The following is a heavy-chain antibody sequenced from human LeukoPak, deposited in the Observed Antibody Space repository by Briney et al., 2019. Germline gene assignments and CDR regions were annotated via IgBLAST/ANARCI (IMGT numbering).Heavy chain of an antibody. CDR1: GFTVSSNY. CDR3: AKDQVISGSEASDI. D-gene: IGHD2-21*01. J-gene: IGHJ3*02. Sequence: GGSLRLSCAASGFTVSSNYMSWVRQAPGKGLEWVSVIYSGGSTYYADSVKGRFTISRDNSWNTLYLQMNSLRADDTAVYYCAKDQVISGSEASDIWGQGTMVTVSS. CDR2: IYSGGST. V-gene: IGHV3-53*01.